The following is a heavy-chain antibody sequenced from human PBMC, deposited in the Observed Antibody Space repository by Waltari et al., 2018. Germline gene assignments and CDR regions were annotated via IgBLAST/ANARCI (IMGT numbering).Heavy chain of an antibody. CDR2: IYYSGST. V-gene: IGHV4-61*01. CDR1: GGSVSSGSYY. CDR3: ARGYKSQYYYDSSGYYLAY. Sequence: QVQLQESGPGLVKPSETLSLTCTVSGGSVSSGSYYWSWLRQPPGTGLEWIGYIYYSGSTNYNPSLKSRVTISVDTSKNQFSLKLSSVTAADTAVYYCARGYKSQYYYDSSGYYLAYWGQGTLVTVSS. D-gene: IGHD3-22*01. J-gene: IGHJ4*02.